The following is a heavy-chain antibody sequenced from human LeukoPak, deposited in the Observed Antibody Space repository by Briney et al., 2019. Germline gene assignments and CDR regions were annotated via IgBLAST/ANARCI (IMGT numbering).Heavy chain of an antibody. J-gene: IGHJ4*02. Sequence: GRSLRLSCTASGFTFGDYVMSWVRQAPGKGLEWVGFIRSKAYGGTTEYAASVKGRFTISRDDSKSIAYLQMNSLKTEDTAVYYCTRGLSIVGATTFDYWGQGTLVTVSS. V-gene: IGHV3-49*04. CDR3: TRGLSIVGATTFDY. D-gene: IGHD1-26*01. CDR1: GFTFGDYV. CDR2: IRSKAYGGTT.